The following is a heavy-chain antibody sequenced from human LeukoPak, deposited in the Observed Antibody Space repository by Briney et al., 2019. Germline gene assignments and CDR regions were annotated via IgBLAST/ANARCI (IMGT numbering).Heavy chain of an antibody. CDR2: SILIFGTT. CDR3: ARGATSQPDY. J-gene: IGHJ4*02. D-gene: IGHD1-1*01. Sequence: ASVKVSCKTSGGTFRSYVITWVRQAPGQGLEWMGGSILIFGTTNYAQKFQGGLTITADESTSTAYMELSSLKSDDTAVYFCARGATSQPDYWGQGTLVTVSS. CDR1: GGTFRSYV. V-gene: IGHV1-69*13.